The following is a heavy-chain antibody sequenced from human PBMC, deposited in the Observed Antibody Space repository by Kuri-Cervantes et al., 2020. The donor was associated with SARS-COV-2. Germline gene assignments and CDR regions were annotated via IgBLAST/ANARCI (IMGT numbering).Heavy chain of an antibody. V-gene: IGHV1-2*04. D-gene: IGHD6-19*01. Sequence: ASVKVSCKASGYTFTSYDINWVRQAPGQGLEWMGWINPNSGGTNYAQKFQGWVTMARDTSISTAYMELRSLRSDDTAVYYCARDGNPSSGWYYYYYGMDVWGQGTTVTVSS. J-gene: IGHJ6*02. CDR1: GYTFTSYD. CDR3: ARDGNPSSGWYYYYYGMDV. CDR2: INPNSGGT.